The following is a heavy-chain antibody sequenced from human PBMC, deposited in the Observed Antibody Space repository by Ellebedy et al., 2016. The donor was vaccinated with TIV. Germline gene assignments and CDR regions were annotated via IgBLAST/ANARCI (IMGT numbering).Heavy chain of an antibody. V-gene: IGHV3-48*03. Sequence: GGSLRLSCAASGFTFSSYEMNWVRQAPGKGLEWVSYISSSGSTIYYADSVKGRFTISRDNAKNSLYLQMNSLRAEDTAVYYCASIVGATSLAPIDYWGQGTLVTVSS. CDR3: ASIVGATSLAPIDY. J-gene: IGHJ4*02. D-gene: IGHD1-26*01. CDR1: GFTFSSYE. CDR2: ISSSGSTI.